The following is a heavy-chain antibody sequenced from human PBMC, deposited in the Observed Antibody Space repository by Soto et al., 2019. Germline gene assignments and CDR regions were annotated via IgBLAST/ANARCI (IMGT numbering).Heavy chain of an antibody. Sequence: GASVKVSCKASGYTFTGYYMHWARQAPGQGLEWMGWINPNSGGTNYAQKFQGRVTMTRDTSISTAYMELSRLRSDDTAVYYCAILWGIAAAGSIDYWGQGTLVTTSS. V-gene: IGHV1-2*02. J-gene: IGHJ4*01. CDR1: GYTFTGYY. D-gene: IGHD6-13*01. CDR3: AILWGIAAAGSIDY. CDR2: INPNSGGT.